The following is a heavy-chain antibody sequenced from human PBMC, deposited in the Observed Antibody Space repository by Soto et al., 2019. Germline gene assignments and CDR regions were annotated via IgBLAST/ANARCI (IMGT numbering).Heavy chain of an antibody. CDR3: ARVDRDTAMVYFDY. D-gene: IGHD5-18*01. V-gene: IGHV1-3*01. CDR2: INAGNGNT. Sequence: ASVKVSCKASGYTFTSYAMHWVRQAPGQRLEWMGWINAGNGNTKYSQKFQGRVTITRDTSASTAYMELSSLRSEDTAVYYCARVDRDTAMVYFDYWGQGTLVTSPQ. CDR1: GYTFTSYA. J-gene: IGHJ4*02.